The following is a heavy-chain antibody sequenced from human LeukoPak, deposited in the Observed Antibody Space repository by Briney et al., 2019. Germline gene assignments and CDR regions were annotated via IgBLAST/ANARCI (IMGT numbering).Heavy chain of an antibody. J-gene: IGHJ6*03. D-gene: IGHD4-11*01. Sequence: SETLSLTCAVSGYSISSGYYWGRIRQPPGKGLEWIGSIYHSGSTYYNPSLKSRVTISVDTSKNQFSLKLSSVTAADTAVYYCARLGYDYLLYYYMDVWGKGTTVTVSS. CDR1: GYSISSGYY. V-gene: IGHV4-38-2*01. CDR3: ARLGYDYLLYYYMDV. CDR2: IYHSGST.